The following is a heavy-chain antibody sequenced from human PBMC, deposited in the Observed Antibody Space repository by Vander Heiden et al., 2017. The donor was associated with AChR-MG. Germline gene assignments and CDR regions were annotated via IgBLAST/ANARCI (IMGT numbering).Heavy chain of an antibody. J-gene: IGHJ6*02. Sequence: EVQLVESGGGLVQPGRSLRLSCAASGFTFDDYAMHWVRQAPGKGLGWVSGISWNSGSIGYADSVKGRFTISRDNAKNSLYLQMNSLRAEDTALYYCAKDKGVGYQLLYGMDVWGQGTTVTVSS. CDR3: AKDKGVGYQLLYGMDV. CDR2: ISWNSGSI. D-gene: IGHD2-2*01. V-gene: IGHV3-9*01. CDR1: GFTFDDYA.